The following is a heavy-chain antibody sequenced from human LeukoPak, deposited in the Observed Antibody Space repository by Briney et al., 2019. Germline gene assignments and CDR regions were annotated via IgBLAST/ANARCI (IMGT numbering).Heavy chain of an antibody. CDR1: GFIFSTYG. CDR2: IRHDGSIK. D-gene: IGHD1-26*01. Sequence: GGSLRLSCAASGFIFSTYGMYWVRQAPGKGLEWVAFIRHDGSIKNYADSVKGRSTISRDNFKNTLYLQMNSLRAEDTAVYYCAKDDAGSYVSYFDYWGQGTLVTVSS. J-gene: IGHJ4*02. V-gene: IGHV3-30*02. CDR3: AKDDAGSYVSYFDY.